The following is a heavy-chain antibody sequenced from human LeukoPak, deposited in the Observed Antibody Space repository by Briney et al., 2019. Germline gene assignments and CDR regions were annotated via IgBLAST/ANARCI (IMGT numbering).Heavy chain of an antibody. CDR2: ISGSGVST. V-gene: IGHV3-23*01. CDR1: GFTFSSYA. D-gene: IGHD3-3*01. J-gene: IGHJ4*02. Sequence: PGGSLRLSCAASGFTFSSYAMSWVRQAPGKGLEWVSAISGSGVSTYYADSVKGRFTISRDNSKNTLYLQMTSLRAEDTAVYYCAKDRDFWSGPFDYWGQGTLVTVSS. CDR3: AKDRDFWSGPFDY.